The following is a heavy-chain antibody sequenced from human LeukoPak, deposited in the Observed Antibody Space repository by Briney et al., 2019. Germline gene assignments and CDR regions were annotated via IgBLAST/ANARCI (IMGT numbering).Heavy chain of an antibody. D-gene: IGHD1-1*01. J-gene: IGHJ3*02. V-gene: IGHV3-64*01. CDR3: ARASGTDAFDI. CDR1: GFTFSSYA. CDR2: ISSNGGST. Sequence: PGGSLRLSCAASGFTFSSYAMHWVRQAPGKGLEYVSAISSNGGSTYYANSVKGRFTISRDNSKNTLYLQMGSLRAEDMAVYYCARASGTDAFDIWGQGTMVTVSS.